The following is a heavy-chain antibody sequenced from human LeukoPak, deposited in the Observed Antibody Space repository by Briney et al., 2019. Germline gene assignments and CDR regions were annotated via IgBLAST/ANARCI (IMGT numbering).Heavy chain of an antibody. CDR2: ITGSGGNT. Sequence: ASLRLSCAASGFTFSNYAMSWVRQAPGKGLEWVSAITGSGGNTYYADSVKGRFTISRDNSKNTVFLQMNSLRAGDTAVYYCAKWGDYDVLTGYYVSDYWGQGTLVTVSS. CDR1: GFTFSNYA. CDR3: AKWGDYDVLTGYYVSDY. J-gene: IGHJ4*02. D-gene: IGHD3-9*01. V-gene: IGHV3-23*01.